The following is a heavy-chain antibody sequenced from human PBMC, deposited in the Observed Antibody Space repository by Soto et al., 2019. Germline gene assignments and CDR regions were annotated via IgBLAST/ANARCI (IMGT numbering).Heavy chain of an antibody. CDR3: AKDHLTTTVTTVGY. Sequence: QVQLVESGGGVVQPGRSLRLSCAASVFTFSNYGMHWVRQAPGKGLEWVAVISYHGSDKYYADSVKGRFTISRDNSKNTLYLQMDSLRAEDTAVYYCAKDHLTTTVTTVGYWGQGTLVTVSS. CDR1: VFTFSNYG. V-gene: IGHV3-30*18. CDR2: ISYHGSDK. D-gene: IGHD4-17*01. J-gene: IGHJ4*02.